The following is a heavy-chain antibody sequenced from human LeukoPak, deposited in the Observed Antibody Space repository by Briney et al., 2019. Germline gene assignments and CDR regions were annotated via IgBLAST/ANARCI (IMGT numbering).Heavy chain of an antibody. CDR2: INHGGST. CDR3: ARHTWQWLPFDD. CDR1: GGSFSGDF. Sequence: SETLSLTCAVYGGSFSGDFWSWIRQSPGKGLEWIGEINHGGSTTYNPSLQSRVTMSVDTSTNQISLKMTSVTAADTAIYYCARHTWQWLPFDDWDQGTLVTVSS. V-gene: IGHV4-34*01. J-gene: IGHJ4*02. D-gene: IGHD5-12*01.